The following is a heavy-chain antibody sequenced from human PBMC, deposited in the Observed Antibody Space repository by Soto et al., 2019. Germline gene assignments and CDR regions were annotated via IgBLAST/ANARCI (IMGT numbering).Heavy chain of an antibody. CDR3: AKVRIAPAKPFYFDS. V-gene: IGHV3-30*18. Sequence: QVQLVESGGGVVQPGRSLRLSCVGSGFNFDNYAFLWVRQAPGTGLEWVAVISNDGSDKYYADSVKGRFTISRDNSKDTLHLQMDSLKTEDTAVYYCAKVRIAPAKPFYFDSWGQGTLVTVSS. CDR2: ISNDGSDK. J-gene: IGHJ4*02. D-gene: IGHD6-13*01. CDR1: GFNFDNYA.